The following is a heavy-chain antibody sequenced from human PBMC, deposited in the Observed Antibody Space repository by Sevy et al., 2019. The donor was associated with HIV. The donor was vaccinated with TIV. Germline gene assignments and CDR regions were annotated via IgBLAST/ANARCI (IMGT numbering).Heavy chain of an antibody. D-gene: IGHD3-22*01. CDR3: ARGDSSGYYGEDYYYYYMDV. CDR1: GFTFSDYY. CDR2: ISSSSSYT. Sequence: GRSLRLSCAASGFTFSDYYMSWIRQAPGKGLEWVSYISSSSSYTNYADSVKGRFTISRDNAKNSLYLQMNSLRAEDTAVYYCARGDSSGYYGEDYYYYYMDVWGKGTTVTVSS. J-gene: IGHJ6*03. V-gene: IGHV3-11*06.